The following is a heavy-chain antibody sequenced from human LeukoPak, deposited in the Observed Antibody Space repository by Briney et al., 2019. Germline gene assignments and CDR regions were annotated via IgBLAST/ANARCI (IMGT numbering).Heavy chain of an antibody. J-gene: IGHJ4*02. V-gene: IGHV1-18*01. D-gene: IGHD3-22*01. CDR1: GYTFTSYG. Sequence: ASVKVSCKASGYTFTSYGISWVRQAPGQGLEWMGWISAYNGNTNYAQKLQGRVTMTTDTSTSTAYMELRSLRSDDTAVYYCARGDYYDSSGKAGRRGFDYWGQGTLVTVSS. CDR2: ISAYNGNT. CDR3: ARGDYYDSSGKAGRRGFDY.